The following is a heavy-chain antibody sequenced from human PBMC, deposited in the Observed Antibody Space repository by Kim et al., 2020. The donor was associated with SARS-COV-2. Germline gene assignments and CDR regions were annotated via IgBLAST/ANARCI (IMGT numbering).Heavy chain of an antibody. J-gene: IGHJ6*02. D-gene: IGHD6-13*01. CDR1: GGSISSYY. CDR3: ARDGSSWYGPSQTYYYYGMDL. CDR2: IYYSGST. V-gene: IGHV4-59*13. Sequence: SETLSLTCTVSGGSISSYYWSWIRQPPGKGLEWIGYIYYSGSTKYNPSLKSRVTISVDTSKNQFSLKLSSVTAADTAVYYCARDGSSWYGPSQTYYYYGMDLWGQGTTVTVSS.